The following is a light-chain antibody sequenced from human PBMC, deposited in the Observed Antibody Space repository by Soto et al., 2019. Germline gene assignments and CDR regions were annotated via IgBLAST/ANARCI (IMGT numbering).Light chain of an antibody. J-gene: IGKJ1*01. V-gene: IGKV3-11*01. CDR1: QSVSSY. CDR2: DAS. CDR3: QQRSNWQRT. Sequence: EIVLTQSPATLSLSPGERATLSCRASQSVSSYLAWFQQKPGQAPRLLIYDASSRATGIPARFSGSGSGTDFTLTISSLEPEDFAVYYCQQRSNWQRTFGQGTKVEIK.